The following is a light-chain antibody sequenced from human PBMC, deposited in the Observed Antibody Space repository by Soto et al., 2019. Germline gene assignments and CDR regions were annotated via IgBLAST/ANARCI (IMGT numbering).Light chain of an antibody. J-gene: IGKJ5*01. V-gene: IGKV3-20*01. Sequence: EIVLTQSPGTLSLSPGERATLSCRASQSVSSSYLAWYQQKPGQAPRLLIYGASSRATGIPDRFSGSGSGRDFTLTISRLESEDFAVYCCQQYGSSPRAFGQGTRLEIK. CDR1: QSVSSSY. CDR3: QQYGSSPRA. CDR2: GAS.